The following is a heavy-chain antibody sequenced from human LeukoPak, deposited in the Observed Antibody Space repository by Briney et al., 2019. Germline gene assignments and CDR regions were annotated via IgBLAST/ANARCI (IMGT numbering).Heavy chain of an antibody. CDR2: IYYGGST. D-gene: IGHD3-22*01. Sequence: SETLSLTCTVSGGSISSYYWSWIRQPPGKGLEWIGYIYYGGSTNYNPSLKSRVTISVDTSKNQFSLKLSSVTAADTAVYYCGTGGYDSSGYYFDYWGQGTLVTVSS. CDR1: GGSISSYY. V-gene: IGHV4-59*12. J-gene: IGHJ4*02. CDR3: GTGGYDSSGYYFDY.